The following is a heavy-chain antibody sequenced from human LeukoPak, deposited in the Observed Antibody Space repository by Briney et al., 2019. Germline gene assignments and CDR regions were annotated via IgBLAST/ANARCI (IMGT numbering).Heavy chain of an antibody. CDR3: AAPGASGFVGNFWSGPLDF. V-gene: IGHV1-46*01. CDR2: INPSTGST. Sequence: ASVKVSCRASGYTFTNHYMHWVRQAHGQGLEWMGIINPSTGSTNFPQKFLGRVTLTRDTSTSTVYMELSSLRSEDTAVYYCAAPGASGFVGNFWSGPLDFWGQGSLVTVSS. CDR1: GYTFTNHY. J-gene: IGHJ4*02. D-gene: IGHD3-3*01.